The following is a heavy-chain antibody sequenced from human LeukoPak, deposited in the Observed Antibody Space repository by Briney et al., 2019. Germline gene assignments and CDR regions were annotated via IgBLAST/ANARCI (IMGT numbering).Heavy chain of an antibody. V-gene: IGHV3-23*01. CDR1: GITFSSHA. CDR3: AKNDYGDY. Sequence: GGSLRLSCAASGITFSSHAMTWVRQAPGKGLEWVASIRNNGATTDYADSVKGRFTISRDNSKSTLYLQMNSLRAEDTAVYYCAKNDYGDYWGQGTPVTVSS. J-gene: IGHJ4*02. CDR2: IRNNGATT.